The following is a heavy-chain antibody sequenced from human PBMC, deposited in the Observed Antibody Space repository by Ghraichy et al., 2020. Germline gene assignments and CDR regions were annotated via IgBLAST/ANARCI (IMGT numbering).Heavy chain of an antibody. V-gene: IGHV1-69*08. D-gene: IGHD1-26*01. CDR1: EGTFSSNT. CDR3: ARVSGGGASY. J-gene: IGHJ4*02. Sequence: SVKVSCKASEGTFSSNTINWVRQAPGQGLEWMGRIMPVLGKTNYAQKFQGRVTITADKSASAAYMELSSLTSDDTAVYYCARVSGGGASYWGQGTLVTVSS. CDR2: IMPVLGKT.